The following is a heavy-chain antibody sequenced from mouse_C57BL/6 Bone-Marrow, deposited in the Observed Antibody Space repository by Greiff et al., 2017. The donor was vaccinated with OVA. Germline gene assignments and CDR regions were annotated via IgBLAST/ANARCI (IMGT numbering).Heavy chain of an antibody. CDR1: GYAFTNYL. J-gene: IGHJ2*01. CDR3: ARSLITTVVAHFDY. D-gene: IGHD1-1*01. CDR2: INPGSGGT. Sequence: VQLQESGAELVRPGTSVKVSCKASGYAFTNYLIEWVKQRPGQGLEWIGVINPGSGGTNYNEKFKGKATLTADKSSSTAYMQLSSLTSEDSAVYFCARSLITTVVAHFDYWGQGTTLTVSS. V-gene: IGHV1-54*01.